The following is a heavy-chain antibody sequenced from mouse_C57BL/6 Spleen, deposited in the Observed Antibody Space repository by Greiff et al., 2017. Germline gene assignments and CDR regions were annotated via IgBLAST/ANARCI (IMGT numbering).Heavy chain of an antibody. J-gene: IGHJ1*03. D-gene: IGHD2-5*01. CDR3: ARQDSKGIYWYFDV. CDR2: INPNHGGT. V-gene: IGHV1-26*01. Sequence: VQLQQSGPELVKPGASVKISCKASGYTFTDYYMNWVKQSHGKSLEWIGDINPNHGGTSYNQKFKGKATLTVDKSSSTAYMELRSLTSEDSAVYYCARQDSKGIYWYFDVWGTGTTVTVSS. CDR1: GYTFTDYY.